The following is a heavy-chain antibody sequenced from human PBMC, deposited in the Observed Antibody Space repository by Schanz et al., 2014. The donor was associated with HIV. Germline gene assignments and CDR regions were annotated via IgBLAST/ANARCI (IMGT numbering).Heavy chain of an antibody. D-gene: IGHD6-13*01. CDR2: IWYDGTKI. CDR3: AREYYSRNWNWFDP. J-gene: IGHJ5*02. CDR1: GFTFRNFG. Sequence: VQLLESGGGLLQPGGSLRLSCAVSGFTFRNFGMHWVRQAPGKGLEWVAVIWYDGTKIDYADSVKGRFTVSRDNSKNMLYLQMNSLRAEDTAVYYCAREYYSRNWNWFDPWGQGTLVTVSS. V-gene: IGHV3-33*01.